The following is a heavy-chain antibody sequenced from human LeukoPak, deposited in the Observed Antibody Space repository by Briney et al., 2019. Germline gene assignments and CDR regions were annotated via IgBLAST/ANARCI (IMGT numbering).Heavy chain of an antibody. Sequence: ASVKVSCKCSGGSVSSYAINWVRQAPGQGLEGMGRIIPLLGPANYAPKFPGSVTITAVESISTAYMELSSLRSEDTAVYYCARGWLAETTVVTPYNYWGQGTLVTVSS. CDR3: ARGWLAETTVVTPYNY. J-gene: IGHJ4*02. V-gene: IGHV1-69*11. CDR2: IIPLLGPA. D-gene: IGHD4-23*01. CDR1: GGSVSSYA.